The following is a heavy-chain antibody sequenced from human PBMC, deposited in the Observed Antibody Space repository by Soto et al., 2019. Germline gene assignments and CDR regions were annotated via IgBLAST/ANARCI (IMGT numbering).Heavy chain of an antibody. Sequence: LSLTCTVSGGSISSYYWSWIRQPPGKGLEWIGYIYYSGSTNYNPSLKSRVTISVDTSKNQFSLKLSSVTAADTAVYYCARGWSGKDAFDIWGQGTMVTVSS. V-gene: IGHV4-59*01. CDR2: IYYSGST. CDR3: ARGWSGKDAFDI. CDR1: GGSISSYY. D-gene: IGHD3-3*01. J-gene: IGHJ3*02.